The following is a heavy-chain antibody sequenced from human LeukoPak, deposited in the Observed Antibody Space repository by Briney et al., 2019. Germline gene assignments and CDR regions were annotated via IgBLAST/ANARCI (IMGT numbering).Heavy chain of an antibody. CDR3: ARVPDTSIKYQLLTGPFDY. J-gene: IGHJ4*02. CDR1: GGTFSSYA. Sequence: SVKVSCKASGGTFSSYAISWVRQAPGQGLEWMGGIIPIFGTANYAQKFQGRVTITADESTSTAYMEQSSLRSEDTAVYYCARVPDTSIKYQLLTGPFDYWGQGTLVTVSS. V-gene: IGHV1-69*13. CDR2: IIPIFGTA. D-gene: IGHD2-2*01.